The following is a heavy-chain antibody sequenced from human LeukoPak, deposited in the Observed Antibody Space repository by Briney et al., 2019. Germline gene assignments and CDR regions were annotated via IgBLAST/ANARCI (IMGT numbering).Heavy chain of an antibody. CDR1: GFTFSSYA. CDR2: ISYDGSNK. CDR3: ARDIYCSSTSCYGNAFDI. J-gene: IGHJ3*02. D-gene: IGHD2-2*01. V-gene: IGHV3-30*04. Sequence: GGSLRLSCAASGFTFSSYAMHWVRQAPGKGLERVAVISYDGSNKYYADSVKGRFTISRDNSKNTLYLQMNSLRAEDTAVYYCARDIYCSSTSCYGNAFDIWGQGTMVTVSS.